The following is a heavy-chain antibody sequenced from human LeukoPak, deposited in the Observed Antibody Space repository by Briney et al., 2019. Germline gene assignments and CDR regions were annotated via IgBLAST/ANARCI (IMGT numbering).Heavy chain of an antibody. Sequence: SVKVSCKASGGTFSSYAINWVRQAPGQGLEWMGRIIPILGIANYAQKFQGRVTITADKSTSTAYMELSSLRSEDTAVYYCARDFEDIVVVVAATDGMDAWGQGTTVTVSS. CDR2: IIPILGIA. V-gene: IGHV1-69*04. CDR1: GGTFSSYA. D-gene: IGHD2-15*01. CDR3: ARDFEDIVVVVAATDGMDA. J-gene: IGHJ6*02.